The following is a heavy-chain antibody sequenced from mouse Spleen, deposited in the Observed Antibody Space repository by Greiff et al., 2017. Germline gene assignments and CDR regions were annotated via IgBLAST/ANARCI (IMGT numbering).Heavy chain of an antibody. CDR3: TRGGYYRYDGFAY. J-gene: IGHJ3*01. D-gene: IGHD2-14*01. Sequence: QVHVKQSGAELVRPGASVTLSCKASGYTFTDYEMHWVKQTPVHGLEWIGAIDPETGGTAYNQKFKGKAILTADKSSSTAYMELRSLTSEDSAVYYCTRGGYYRYDGFAYWGQGTLVTVSA. CDR2: IDPETGGT. V-gene: IGHV1-15*01. CDR1: GYTFTDYE.